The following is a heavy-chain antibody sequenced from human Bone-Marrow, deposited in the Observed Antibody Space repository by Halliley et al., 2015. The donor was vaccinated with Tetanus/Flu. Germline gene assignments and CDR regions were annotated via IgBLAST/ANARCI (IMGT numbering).Heavy chain of an antibody. J-gene: IGHJ4*02. V-gene: IGHV3-30-3*01. CDR3: VRGGRGLAHALWDN. Sequence: WLGVIGFDGRFKYHAESVKGRFTISRDNPKNMVYLQMDSLRDEDTALYYCVRGGRGLAHALWDNWGQGTLATVSS. D-gene: IGHD1-1*01. CDR2: IGFDGRFK.